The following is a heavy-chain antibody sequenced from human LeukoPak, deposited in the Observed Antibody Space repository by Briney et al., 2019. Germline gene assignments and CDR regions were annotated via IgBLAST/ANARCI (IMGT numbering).Heavy chain of an antibody. CDR1: GGSISSGGYY. J-gene: IGHJ4*02. V-gene: IGHV4-31*03. CDR3: ARVNFDWSYATFDY. CDR2: IYYSGST. Sequence: SETLSLTCTVSGGSISSGGYYWSWVRQHPGKGLEWIGYIYYSGSTYYNPSLKSRVTISVDTSKNQFSLKLSSVTAADTAVYYCARVNFDWSYATFDYWGQGTLVTVSS. D-gene: IGHD3-9*01.